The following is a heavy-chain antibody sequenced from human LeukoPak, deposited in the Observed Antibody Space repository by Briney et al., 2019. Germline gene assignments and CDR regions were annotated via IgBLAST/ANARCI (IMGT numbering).Heavy chain of an antibody. J-gene: IGHJ4*02. V-gene: IGHV4-30-4*01. CDR3: ARVGWLGYFDY. D-gene: IGHD3-9*01. Sequence: SETLSLTCTVSGGSIRSSDFYWSWIRQPPGKGLEWIGYIYYSGSTNYKPSLKSRVTISVDTSKNQFSLKLSSVTAADTAVYYCARVGWLGYFDYWGQGTLVTVSS. CDR1: GGSIRSSDFY. CDR2: IYYSGST.